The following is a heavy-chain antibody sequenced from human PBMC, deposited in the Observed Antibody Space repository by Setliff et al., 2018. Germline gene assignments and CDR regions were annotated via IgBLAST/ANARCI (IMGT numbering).Heavy chain of an antibody. CDR1: GFTFSYTW. J-gene: IGHJ6*03. CDR2: VKTNADGGTA. CDR3: ARRNFYYDSSGFALYYYYMDV. V-gene: IGHV3-15*01. Sequence: GSLRLSCAASGFTFSYTWMNWVRQAPGKGLEWVGRVKTNADGGTADYAVPVKGRFTISRDDSKDTLYLQMNNLKTEDTGVYYCARRNFYYDSSGFALYYYYMDVWGKGTTVTVSS. D-gene: IGHD3-22*01.